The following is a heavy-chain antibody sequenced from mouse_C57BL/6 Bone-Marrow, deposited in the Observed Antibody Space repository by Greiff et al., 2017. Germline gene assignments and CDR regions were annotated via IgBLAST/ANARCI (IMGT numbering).Heavy chain of an antibody. CDR3: ESSITTVVGRYCDV. J-gene: IGHJ1*03. CDR1: GFTFSSYG. CDR2: ISSGGSYT. Sequence: DVKLVESGGDLVKPGGSLKLSCAASGFTFSSYGMSWVRQTPDKRLEWVATISSGGSYTYYPDSVKGRFTISRDNAKNTLYLQMSSLKSEDTAMYYCESSITTVVGRYCDVWGTGTTVTVSS. D-gene: IGHD1-1*01. V-gene: IGHV5-6*02.